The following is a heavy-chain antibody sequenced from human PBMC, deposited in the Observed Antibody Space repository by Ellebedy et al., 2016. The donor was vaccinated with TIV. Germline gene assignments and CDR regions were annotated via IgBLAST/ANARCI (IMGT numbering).Heavy chain of an antibody. CDR2: IWYDGSIE. J-gene: IGHJ4*02. CDR3: VRDPYPGRYYFDY. Sequence: GGSLRLSCAASGFTFSSHHGMHWVRPVPGKGLEWVAVIWYDGSIEKYADSVRGRFTISRDNSKNTLYLQMNSLRAEDTALYYCVRDPYPGRYYFDYWGQGTLVTVSS. V-gene: IGHV3-33*01. CDR1: GFTFSSHHG.